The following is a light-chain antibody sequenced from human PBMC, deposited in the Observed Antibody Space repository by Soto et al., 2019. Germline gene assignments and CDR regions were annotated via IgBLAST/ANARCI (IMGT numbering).Light chain of an antibody. V-gene: IGKV3-11*01. CDR2: LTS. CDR1: QALNTR. CDR3: QQRSNWPPIT. J-gene: IGKJ5*01. Sequence: EIVLTQSPATLSAFPGDRVTLSCRASQALNTRLAWYQHKPGQAPRLLIYLTSNRAAGVPSRFSAWGSGTDFTLTISSLEPEDFAVYYCQQRSNWPPITFGQGTRLEIK.